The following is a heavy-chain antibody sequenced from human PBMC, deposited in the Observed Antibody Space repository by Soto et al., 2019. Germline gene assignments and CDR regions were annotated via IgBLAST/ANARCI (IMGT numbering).Heavy chain of an antibody. D-gene: IGHD3-10*01. CDR2: IYYSGST. J-gene: IGHJ4*02. CDR1: GGSISSYY. CDR3: ARHNYGSGSTYFDY. V-gene: IGHV4-59*08. Sequence: QVQLQESGPGLVKPSETLSLACTVSGGSISSYYWSWIRQPPGKGLEWIGYIYYSGSTNYNPSLKSRVTISLETSKNQFSLKLSSVTAADTAVYYCARHNYGSGSTYFDYWGQGTLVTVSS.